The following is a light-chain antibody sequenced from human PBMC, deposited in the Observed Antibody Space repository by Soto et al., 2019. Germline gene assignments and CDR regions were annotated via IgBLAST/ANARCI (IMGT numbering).Light chain of an antibody. Sequence: DIQMTQSPSLLSASIGYRVTITCRASQHIATSLSWFQHKVGKAPTLLIYGASALQSGVPSRFSGSGSGTHFTLTISGLQPEDFAAYYCQQSSSVPRTFGQGTRVDLK. CDR1: QHIATS. CDR3: QQSSSVPRT. J-gene: IGKJ1*01. V-gene: IGKV1-39*01. CDR2: GAS.